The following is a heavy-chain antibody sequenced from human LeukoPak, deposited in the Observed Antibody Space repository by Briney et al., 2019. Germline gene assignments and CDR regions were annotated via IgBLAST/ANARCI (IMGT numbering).Heavy chain of an antibody. CDR3: AKGHRTSTYYYDSSGYYLDY. J-gene: IGHJ4*02. Sequence: GGSLRLSCAASGFTFSSYSMNWVRQAPGKGLEWVSVLSGSGGSTSYADSVKGRFTISRDNSKNTLYLQMNSLRAEDTAVYYCAKGHRTSTYYYDSSGYYLDYWGQGTLVTVSS. CDR1: GFTFSSYS. CDR2: LSGSGGST. V-gene: IGHV3-23*01. D-gene: IGHD3-22*01.